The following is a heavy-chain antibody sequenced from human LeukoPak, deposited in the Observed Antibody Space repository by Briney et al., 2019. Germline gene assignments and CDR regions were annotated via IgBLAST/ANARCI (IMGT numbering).Heavy chain of an antibody. J-gene: IGHJ1*01. CDR1: GYTFTNYW. D-gene: IGHD6-19*01. Sequence: GESLKISCKGSGYTFTNYWIGWVRQMPGKGLEWMGIIYPGDSDTRYSPSFQGQVTISADKSISTAYLQWSGLKASDTAMYYCARRGIAVAGTPVEYFQHWGQGTLVTVSS. V-gene: IGHV5-51*01. CDR3: ARRGIAVAGTPVEYFQH. CDR2: IYPGDSDT.